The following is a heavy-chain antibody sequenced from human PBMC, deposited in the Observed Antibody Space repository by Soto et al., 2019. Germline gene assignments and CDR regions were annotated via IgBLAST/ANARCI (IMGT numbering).Heavy chain of an antibody. J-gene: IGHJ5*02. Sequence: ASVKVSCKASGYTFTSYGISWVRQAPGQGLEWMGWISAYNGNTNYAQKLQGRVTMTTDTSTSTAYMELRSLRSDDTAVYYCARAYYYGSGSYYNPYWFDPWGQGTPVTVS. CDR1: GYTFTSYG. CDR2: ISAYNGNT. V-gene: IGHV1-18*01. CDR3: ARAYYYGSGSYYNPYWFDP. D-gene: IGHD3-10*01.